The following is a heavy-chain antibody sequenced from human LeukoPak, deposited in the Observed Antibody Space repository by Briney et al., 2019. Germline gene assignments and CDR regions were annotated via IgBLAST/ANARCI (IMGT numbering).Heavy chain of an antibody. CDR1: GGTFSSYA. D-gene: IGHD2-15*01. J-gene: IGHJ3*02. Sequence: SVKVSCKASGGTFSSYAISWLRQAPGQGLEWMGGIIPIFGTANYAQKFQGRVTITTDESTSTAYMELSSLRSEDTAVYYCASPLAWYCSGGSCPGPGAFDIWGQGTMVTVSS. V-gene: IGHV1-69*05. CDR2: IIPIFGTA. CDR3: ASPLAWYCSGGSCPGPGAFDI.